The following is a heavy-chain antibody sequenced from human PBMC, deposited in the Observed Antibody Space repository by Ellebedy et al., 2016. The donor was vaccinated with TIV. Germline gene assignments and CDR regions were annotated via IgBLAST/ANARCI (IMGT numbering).Heavy chain of an antibody. Sequence: GSLRLSXAVYGGSFSGYYWSWIRQPPGKGLEWLGEINHSGSTNYNPSLKSRVTISVDTSKNQFSMKLSSVTAADTAVYYCARRQFPKPFDFWGQGTLVTVSS. CDR2: INHSGST. J-gene: IGHJ4*02. D-gene: IGHD2-21*01. CDR3: ARRQFPKPFDF. V-gene: IGHV4-34*01. CDR1: GGSFSGYY.